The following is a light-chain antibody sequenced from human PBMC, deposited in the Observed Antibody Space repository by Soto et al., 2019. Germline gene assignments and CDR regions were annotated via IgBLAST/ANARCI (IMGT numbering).Light chain of an antibody. CDR3: QQSYSTPFT. V-gene: IGKV1-39*01. Sequence: IQMTQSPSSLSASVGDRFTTTCLASQSISSYLNWYQQKPGKAPKLLIYAASSLQSGVPSRFSGSGSGTDFTLTISSLQPEDFATYYCQQSYSTPFTFGQGTRLEI. CDR1: QSISSY. CDR2: AAS. J-gene: IGKJ5*01.